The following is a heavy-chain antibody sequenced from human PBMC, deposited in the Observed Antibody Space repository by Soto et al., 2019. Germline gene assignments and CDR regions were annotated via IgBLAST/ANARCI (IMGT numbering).Heavy chain of an antibody. D-gene: IGHD6-25*01. CDR2: IHHSGST. V-gene: IGHV4-4*02. J-gene: IGHJ4*02. Sequence: QVLLQESGPGLVKPSGTLSLTCAVSGDSITNSHWWSWVRQPPGKGLEWIGEIHHSGSTKYNPSLESRLIISVDRSKNTFFLRLTSVTAAETAVYFCARGETQQQRDYWGQGTLVTVSS. CDR3: ARGETQQQRDY. CDR1: GDSITNSHW.